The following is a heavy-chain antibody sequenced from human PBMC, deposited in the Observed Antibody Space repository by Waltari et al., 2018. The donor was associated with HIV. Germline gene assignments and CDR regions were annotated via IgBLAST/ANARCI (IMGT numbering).Heavy chain of an antibody. CDR3: ARAVRSIAARPGGNWFDP. CDR1: GYTFTSYG. V-gene: IGHV1-18*01. Sequence: QVQLVQSGAEVKKPGASVTGSCKASGYTFTSYGISWVRQAPGQGLEWMGWISAYNGNTNYAQKLQGRVTMTTDTSTSTAYMELRSLRSDDTAVYYCARAVRSIAARPGGNWFDPWGQGTLVTVSS. J-gene: IGHJ5*02. CDR2: ISAYNGNT. D-gene: IGHD6-6*01.